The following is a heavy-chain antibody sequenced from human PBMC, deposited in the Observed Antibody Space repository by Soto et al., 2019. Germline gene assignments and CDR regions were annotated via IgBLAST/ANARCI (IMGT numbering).Heavy chain of an antibody. CDR1: GGTFSSYS. CDR2: IIPIFGTA. Sequence: SVKVSCKASGGTFSSYSISWVREAPGQGLEWMGGIIPIFGTANYAQKFQGRVTITADESTSTAYMELSSLRSEDTAVYYCARGGYSGYDSWLDPWGQGTLVTVSS. J-gene: IGHJ5*02. D-gene: IGHD5-12*01. V-gene: IGHV1-69*13. CDR3: ARGGYSGYDSWLDP.